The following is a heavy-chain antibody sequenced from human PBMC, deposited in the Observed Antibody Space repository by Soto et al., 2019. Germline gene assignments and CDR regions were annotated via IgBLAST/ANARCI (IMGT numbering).Heavy chain of an antibody. CDR1: GYTFTSYG. D-gene: IGHD1-1*01. CDR2: ISAHNGNT. Sequence: QVHLVQSGAEVKKPGASVKVSCKGSGYTFTSYGITWVRQAPGQGLEWMGWISAHNGNTDYAQKLQARVTETRDTSTSTAYMELRSLSSDDTAVYYCARGRYGDYWGQGALVTVSS. CDR3: ARGRYGDY. J-gene: IGHJ4*02. V-gene: IGHV1-18*01.